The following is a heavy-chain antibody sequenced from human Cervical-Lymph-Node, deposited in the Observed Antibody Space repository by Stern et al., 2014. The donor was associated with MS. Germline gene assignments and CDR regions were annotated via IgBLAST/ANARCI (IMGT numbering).Heavy chain of an antibody. D-gene: IGHD3/OR15-3a*01. CDR1: GYTFTRYT. J-gene: IGHJ6*02. V-gene: IGHV1-3*01. Sequence: QVQLVQSGAEVSRPGASVKVSCTASGYTFTRYTMHWVRQAPGQRLEWMGWINAGNGNTKYSQRFQGRVTITRDASASTAYMELSSLRSEDTAVYYCARASLLGDFWTGYYPDGMDVWGQGSPVTVSS. CDR2: INAGNGNT. CDR3: ARASLLGDFWTGYYPDGMDV.